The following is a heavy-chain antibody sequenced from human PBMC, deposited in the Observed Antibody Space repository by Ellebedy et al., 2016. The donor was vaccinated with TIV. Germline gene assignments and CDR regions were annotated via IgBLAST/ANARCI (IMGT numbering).Heavy chain of an antibody. Sequence: GESLKISCAASELTVSGNYMSWVRQAPGKGLEWISVIFIDGTTHYADSVKGRFTISRDTSKNSLYIQMDSLRPEDTAVYYCARETFNDVDLDLWGLFDIWGQGTMVTVSS. D-gene: IGHD1-1*01. J-gene: IGHJ3*02. CDR1: ELTVSGNY. CDR2: IFIDGTT. V-gene: IGHV3-66*01. CDR3: ARETFNDVDLDLWGLFDI.